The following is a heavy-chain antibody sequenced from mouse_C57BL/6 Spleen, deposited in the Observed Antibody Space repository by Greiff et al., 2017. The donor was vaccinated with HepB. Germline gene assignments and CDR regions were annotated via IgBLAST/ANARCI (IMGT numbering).Heavy chain of an antibody. CDR1: GYPFPNYY. J-gene: IGHJ2*01. V-gene: IGHV1-26*01. Sequence: EVQLQQSGPELVKPGASLKISGKASGYPFPNYYMNWGKQSNGKSLRWIGDINPNNGGTSYNQKFKGKATLTVDKSSSTAYMELRSLTSEDSAVYYCAREDLLYWGQGTTLTVSS. CDR2: INPNNGGT. D-gene: IGHD2-1*01. CDR3: AREDLLY.